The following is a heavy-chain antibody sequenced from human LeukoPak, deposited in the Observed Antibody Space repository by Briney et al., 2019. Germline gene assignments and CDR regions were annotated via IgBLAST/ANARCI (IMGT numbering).Heavy chain of an antibody. J-gene: IGHJ6*03. CDR1: RHTFTSYD. V-gene: IGHV1-8*03. CDR2: MNPNSGNT. CDR3: ARGTLWFGELSYYYYYMDV. Sequence: ASVKVSCKACRHTFTSYDINWVRQATGQGLEWMGWMNPNSGNTGYAQKFQGRVTITRNTSISTAYMELSSLRSEDTAVYYCARGTLWFGELSYYYYYMDVWGKGTTVTVSS. D-gene: IGHD3-10*01.